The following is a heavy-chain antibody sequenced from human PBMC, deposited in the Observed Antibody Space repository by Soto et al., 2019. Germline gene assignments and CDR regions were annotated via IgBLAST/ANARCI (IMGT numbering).Heavy chain of an antibody. V-gene: IGHV3-23*01. J-gene: IGHJ4*02. CDR2: ISGSGGST. CDR3: AKDRTMVRGLSSNYFDY. D-gene: IGHD3-10*01. Sequence: GGSLRLSCAASGFTFNNYAMSWVRQAPGKGLEWVSTISGSGGSTYYADSVKGRFTISRDNSENTVYLQMNSLRADDTAVYYCAKDRTMVRGLSSNYFDYWGQGTLVTVSS. CDR1: GFTFNNYA.